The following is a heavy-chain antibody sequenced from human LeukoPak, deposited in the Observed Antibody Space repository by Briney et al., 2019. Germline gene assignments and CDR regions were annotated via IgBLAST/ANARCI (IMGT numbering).Heavy chain of an antibody. Sequence: PPETLSLTCSGSGGSLSGNYRSWIRHPPGKGLEWTGYIHYSGSTDYNPSLKRRLTMSVDTSKNQFSLKLWSVTAADTAVYYCARHLDYYGSGSYEYWGQGTLVTVSS. CDR1: GGSLSGNY. D-gene: IGHD3-10*01. CDR2: IHYSGST. V-gene: IGHV4-59*08. J-gene: IGHJ4*02. CDR3: ARHLDYYGSGSYEY.